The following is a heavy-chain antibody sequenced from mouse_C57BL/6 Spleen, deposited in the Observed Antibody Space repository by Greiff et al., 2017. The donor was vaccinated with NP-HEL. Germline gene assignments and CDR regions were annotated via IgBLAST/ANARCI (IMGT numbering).Heavy chain of an antibody. D-gene: IGHD1-1*01. CDR1: GFTFSDYG. CDR3: ARNGGSSYPFAY. CDR2: ISSGSSTI. Sequence: EVQLVESGGGLVKPGGSLKLSCAASGFTFSDYGMHWVRQAPEKGLEWVAYISSGSSTIYYADTVKGRFTISRDNAKNTLFLQMTSLRSEDTAMYYCARNGGSSYPFAYWGQGTLVTVSA. V-gene: IGHV5-17*01. J-gene: IGHJ3*01.